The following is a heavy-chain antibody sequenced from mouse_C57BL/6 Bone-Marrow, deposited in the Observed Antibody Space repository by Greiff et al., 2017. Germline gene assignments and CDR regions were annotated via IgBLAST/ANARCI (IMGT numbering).Heavy chain of an antibody. CDR2: VYPYNGGT. V-gene: IGHV1-36*01. Sequence: VQLQQSGPVLVKPGPSVKISCKASGFTFTDYYMHWVKQSHGKSLEWIGLVYPYNGGTSYNQKFKGKATLTVDTSSSPAYMALNSLTSEDSSVYYCASSLITTVIAMDYWGQGTSVTVSS. D-gene: IGHD1-1*01. CDR3: ASSLITTVIAMDY. CDR1: GFTFTDYY. J-gene: IGHJ4*01.